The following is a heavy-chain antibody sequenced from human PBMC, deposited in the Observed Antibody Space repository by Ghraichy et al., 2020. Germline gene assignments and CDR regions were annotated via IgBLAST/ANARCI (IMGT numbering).Heavy chain of an antibody. CDR1: GFTFSNAW. V-gene: IGHV3-15*01. D-gene: IGHD6-13*01. J-gene: IGHJ4*02. CDR3: TTDSSSWYAGVGY. CDR2: IKSKTDGGTT. Sequence: GGSLRLSCAASGFTFSNAWMSWVRQAPGKGLEWVGRIKSKTDGGTTDYAAPVKGRFTISRDDSKNTLYLQMNSLKTEDTAVYYCTTDSSSWYAGVGYWGQGTLVTVSS.